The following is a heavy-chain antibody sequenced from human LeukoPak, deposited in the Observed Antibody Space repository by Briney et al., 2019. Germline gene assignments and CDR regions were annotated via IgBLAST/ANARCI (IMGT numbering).Heavy chain of an antibody. CDR3: ARGGGYASPIGY. D-gene: IGHD5-12*01. CDR1: GGSICTYY. CDR2: IYHSGST. J-gene: IGHJ4*02. V-gene: IGHV4-59*01. Sequence: PSETLSLTCTLSGGSICTYYWSWIRQPPGKGLEWIVYIYHSGSTNYNPSLKSRVTISVDTSKNQFSLKLSSVTAADTAVYYCARGGGYASPIGYWGQGALVTVSS.